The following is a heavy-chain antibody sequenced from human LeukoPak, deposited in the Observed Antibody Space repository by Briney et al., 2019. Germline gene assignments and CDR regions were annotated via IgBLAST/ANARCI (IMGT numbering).Heavy chain of an antibody. CDR3: ARQPDSAAAGF. CDR1: GGSISSGDYY. CDR2: IYYSGST. Sequence: SETLSLTCTVSGGSISSGDYYWGWIRQPPGKGLEWIGSIYYSGSTYYNPSLKSRVTISVDTSKNQFSLKLSSVTAADTAVYYCARQPDSAAAGFWGQGTLVTVSS. D-gene: IGHD6-13*01. V-gene: IGHV4-39*01. J-gene: IGHJ4*02.